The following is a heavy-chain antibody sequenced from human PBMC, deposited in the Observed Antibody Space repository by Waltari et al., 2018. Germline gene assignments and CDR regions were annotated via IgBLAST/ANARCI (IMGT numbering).Heavy chain of an antibody. V-gene: IGHV4-4*07. D-gene: IGHD3-22*01. CDR1: GGSISSYY. CDR2: IYTIGSP. Sequence: QVQLQESGPGLVKPSETLSLTCTVSGGSISSYYWSWIRQPAGKGLEWIGRIYTIGSPNYNPSLKSRVTMSVETSKNQFSLKLSSVTAADTGVYYCARWVHYYDSSGYFGYDAFDIWGQGTMVTVSS. J-gene: IGHJ3*02. CDR3: ARWVHYYDSSGYFGYDAFDI.